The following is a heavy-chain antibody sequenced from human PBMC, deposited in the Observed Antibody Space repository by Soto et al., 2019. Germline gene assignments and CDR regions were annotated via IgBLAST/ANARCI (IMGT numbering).Heavy chain of an antibody. V-gene: IGHV3-15*01. J-gene: IGHJ4*02. CDR1: GFTFSNAW. CDR3: TTDKTYYDFWSGYYVHY. Sequence: EVQLVESGGGLVKPGVSLRLSCAASGFTFSNAWMSWVRQAPVKGLEWVGRIKSKTDGGTTDYAAPVKGRFTISRGDSKNTLYLQMNSMKTDDTAVYYCTTDKTYYDFWSGYYVHYWGQGTLVTVSS. CDR2: IKSKTDGGTT. D-gene: IGHD3-3*01.